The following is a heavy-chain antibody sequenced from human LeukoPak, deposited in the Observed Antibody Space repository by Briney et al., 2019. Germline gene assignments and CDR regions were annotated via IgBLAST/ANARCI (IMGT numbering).Heavy chain of an antibody. CDR1: GFTFSSYA. CDR2: ISGSGGTT. CDR3: AKGTGYGSSWYNDY. V-gene: IGHV3-23*01. Sequence: GGSLRLSCAASGFTFSSYAMSWVRQAPGKGLEWVSTISGSGGTTYYADSVKGRFTISRDNSKNTLYLQMNSLRAEDTAVYYCAKGTGYGSSWYNDYWGQGTLVTVSS. J-gene: IGHJ4*02. D-gene: IGHD6-13*01.